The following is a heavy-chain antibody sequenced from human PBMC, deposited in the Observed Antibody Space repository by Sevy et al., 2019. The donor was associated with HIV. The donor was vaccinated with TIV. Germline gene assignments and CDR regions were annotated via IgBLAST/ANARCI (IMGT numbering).Heavy chain of an antibody. J-gene: IGHJ5*02. CDR2: IIPIFGTA. CDR1: GGTFSSYA. Sequence: ASVKVSCKASGGTFSSYAISWVRQAPGQGLEWMGGIIPIFGTANYAQQFQGRVTITADESTSTAYMELSSLRSEDTAVYYCATQPYDFWSGHLGGLFDPWGQGTLVTVSS. D-gene: IGHD3-3*01. CDR3: ATQPYDFWSGHLGGLFDP. V-gene: IGHV1-69*13.